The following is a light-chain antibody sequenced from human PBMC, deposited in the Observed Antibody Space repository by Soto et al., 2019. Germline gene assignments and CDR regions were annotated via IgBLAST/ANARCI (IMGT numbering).Light chain of an antibody. J-gene: IGKJ4*01. CDR2: DAS. CDR3: QQRSNWPLT. V-gene: IGKV3-11*01. Sequence: EIVLTQSPATLSLSPRERATLSCRASQSVSSCLAWYQQKPGQAPRLLISDASNRATGIPARFSGSGSGTDFTLTISSLEPEDFAVYYCQQRSNWPLTFGGGTKVEIK. CDR1: QSVSSC.